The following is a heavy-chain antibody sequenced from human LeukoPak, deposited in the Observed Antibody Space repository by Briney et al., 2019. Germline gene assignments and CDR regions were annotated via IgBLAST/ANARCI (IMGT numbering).Heavy chain of an antibody. D-gene: IGHD3-22*01. Sequence: GGSLRLSCAASGFTFTNDFMTWVRQAPGKGLEWVSAISGSGGSTYYADSVKGRFTISRDNSKNTLYLQMNSLRAEDTAVYYCAKDRYYDNTGDHYESEYWGQGTLVTVSS. CDR2: ISGSGGST. CDR1: GFTFTNDF. J-gene: IGHJ4*02. CDR3: AKDRYYDNTGDHYESEY. V-gene: IGHV3-23*01.